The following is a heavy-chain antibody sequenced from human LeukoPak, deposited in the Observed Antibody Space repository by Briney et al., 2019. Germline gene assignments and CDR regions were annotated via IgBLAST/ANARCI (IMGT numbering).Heavy chain of an antibody. V-gene: IGHV3-9*03. D-gene: IGHD2-2*01. CDR3: AKVGYCSSTSCYFGAFDI. CDR1: VFTLHDYS. CDR2: ISWNSCSI. J-gene: IGHJ3*02. Sequence: PGRCLSLSCAASVFTLHDYSMHWVRQAPGKGLEGVSGISWNSCSIGYADSVKGRFTISRDNAKHSLYLQMNRLRAEDMALYYCAKVGYCSSTSCYFGAFDIWGQGTMVTVSS.